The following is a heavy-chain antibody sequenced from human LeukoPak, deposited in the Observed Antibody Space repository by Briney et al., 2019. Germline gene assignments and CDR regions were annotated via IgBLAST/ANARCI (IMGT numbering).Heavy chain of an antibody. Sequence: PGGSLRLSCAASGFTFSSYSMHWVRRAPDKGLQWVAVVAYDGYAGNEKDYAESAEGRFTISRDNSKNTLYLQMNNLRPEDTAVYFCAKGSTDYYGSGSYYLDNWGQGTVVTVSS. CDR2: VAYDGYAGNEK. J-gene: IGHJ4*02. CDR1: GFTFSSYS. V-gene: IGHV3-30*18. CDR3: AKGSTDYYGSGSYYLDN. D-gene: IGHD3-10*01.